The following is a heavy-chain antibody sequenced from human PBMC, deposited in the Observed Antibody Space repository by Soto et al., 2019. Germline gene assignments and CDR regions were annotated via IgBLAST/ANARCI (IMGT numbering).Heavy chain of an antibody. CDR1: GYTFTGYY. V-gene: IGHV1-2*04. J-gene: IGHJ6*02. CDR3: ARDIGAADPYSYGMDV. D-gene: IGHD6-13*01. CDR2: INPNSGGT. Sequence: ASVKVSCKASGYTFTGYYMHWVGQAPGQGLEWMGWINPNSGGTNYAQKFQGWVTMTRDTSISTAYMELSRLRSDDTAVYYCARDIGAADPYSYGMDVWGQGTTVTVSS.